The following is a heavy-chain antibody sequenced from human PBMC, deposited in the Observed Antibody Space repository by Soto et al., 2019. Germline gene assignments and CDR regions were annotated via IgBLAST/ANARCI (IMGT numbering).Heavy chain of an antibody. D-gene: IGHD6-13*01. CDR1: GFTFSSYA. CDR2: ISGSGGST. J-gene: IGHJ4*02. CDR3: AKAGGIYSGSPADY. Sequence: GGSLRLSCAASGFTFSSYAMSWVRQAPGKGLEWVSAISGSGGSTYYADSVKGRFTISRDNSKNTLYLQMNSLRAEDTAVYYCAKAGGIYSGSPADYWGQGTLVTVSS. V-gene: IGHV3-23*01.